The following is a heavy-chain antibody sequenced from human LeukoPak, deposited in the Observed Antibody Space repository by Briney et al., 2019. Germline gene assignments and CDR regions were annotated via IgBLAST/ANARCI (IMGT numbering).Heavy chain of an antibody. J-gene: IGHJ4*02. CDR3: ASLDRGSYYSFDY. V-gene: IGHV3-48*04. CDR2: ITSSGTSI. CDR1: GFTFSRSS. D-gene: IGHD1-26*01. Sequence: GGSLRLSCAASGFTFSRSSMNWVRQAPGKGLEWVSYITSSGTSIHYADSVKGRFTISRDNAKNSLYLQMNSLRAEDTAVYYCASLDRGSYYSFDYWGQGTLVTVSS.